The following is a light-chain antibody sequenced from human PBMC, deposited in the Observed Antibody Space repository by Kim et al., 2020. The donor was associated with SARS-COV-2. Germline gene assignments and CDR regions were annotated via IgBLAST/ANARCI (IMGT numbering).Light chain of an antibody. J-gene: IGLJ2*01. CDR2: DDN. Sequence: SYELTQPPSVSVALGKTARITCGGNNIGDKSVHWYQQKPGQAPVLVIYDDNAQPSGIPERFSGSNSGNTATLTISRVEAGDEADYYCQVWDSSSDHVVFG. CDR1: NIGDKS. CDR3: QVWDSSSDHVV. V-gene: IGLV3-21*04.